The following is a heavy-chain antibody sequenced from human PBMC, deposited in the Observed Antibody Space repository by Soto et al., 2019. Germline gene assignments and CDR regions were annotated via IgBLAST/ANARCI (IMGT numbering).Heavy chain of an antibody. Sequence: GGSLRLSCAASGFTFSSYGMHWVRQAPGKGLEWVAVIWYDGSNKYYADSVKGRFTISRDNSKNTLYLQMNSLRAEDTAVYYCARDSRDYYDSSGPHLGFDYWGQGTLVTVSS. CDR3: ARDSRDYYDSSGPHLGFDY. D-gene: IGHD3-22*01. V-gene: IGHV3-33*01. CDR1: GFTFSSYG. J-gene: IGHJ4*02. CDR2: IWYDGSNK.